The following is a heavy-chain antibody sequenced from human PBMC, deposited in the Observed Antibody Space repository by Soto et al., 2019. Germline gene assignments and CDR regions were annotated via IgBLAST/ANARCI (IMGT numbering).Heavy chain of an antibody. Sequence: SVKVSCKASGGTFSSYAISWVRQAPGQGLEWMGGIIPIFGTANYAQKFQGRVTITADKSTSTAYRELSSLRSEDTAVYYCARVEGMGYSSSWYNYWGQGTLVTVSS. CDR2: IIPIFGTA. V-gene: IGHV1-69*06. CDR3: ARVEGMGYSSSWYNY. D-gene: IGHD6-13*01. CDR1: GGTFSSYA. J-gene: IGHJ4*02.